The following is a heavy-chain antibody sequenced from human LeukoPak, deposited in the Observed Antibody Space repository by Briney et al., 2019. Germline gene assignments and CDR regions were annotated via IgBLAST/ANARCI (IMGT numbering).Heavy chain of an antibody. Sequence: ETLSLTCGVYGGSFSGYHWSWVRQAPGKGLEWVSSISSSSSYIYYADSVKGRFTISRDNAKNSLYLQMNSLRAEDTAVYYCARVLGVIAVRDAFDIWGQGTMVTVSS. V-gene: IGHV3-21*01. CDR1: GGSFSGYH. D-gene: IGHD6-19*01. J-gene: IGHJ3*02. CDR2: ISSSSSYI. CDR3: ARVLGVIAVRDAFDI.